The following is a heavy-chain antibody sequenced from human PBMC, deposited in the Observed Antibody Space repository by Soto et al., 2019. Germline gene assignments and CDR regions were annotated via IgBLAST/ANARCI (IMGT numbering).Heavy chain of an antibody. CDR1: GYTFTGYY. D-gene: IGHD2-2*01. V-gene: IGHV1-2*02. J-gene: IGHJ5*02. CDR3: ARGNSEYQLPHNWFDP. CDR2: INPNSGGT. Sequence: QVQLVQSGAEVKKPGASVKVSCKASGYTFTGYYMHWVRQAPGQGLEWMGWINPNSGGTNYAQKFQGRVTMTRDPSISTAYMELSRLRSDDTAVYYCARGNSEYQLPHNWFDPWGQGTLVTVSS.